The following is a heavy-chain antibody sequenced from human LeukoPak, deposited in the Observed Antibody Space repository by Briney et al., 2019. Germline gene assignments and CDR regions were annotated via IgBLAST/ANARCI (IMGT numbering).Heavy chain of an antibody. CDR1: GFTFSNYA. V-gene: IGHV3-23*01. CDR3: AKSNGYTNSWYDY. J-gene: IGHJ4*02. CDR2: ISASGGST. Sequence: PGGSLRVSCAAPGFTFSNYAMSWVRQAPGKGLEWVSGISASGGSTYYAHSVNGRFTISRDNSKNTVSLQMDSLRAEDTALYYCAKSNGYTNSWYDYWGQGTLVSVSS. D-gene: IGHD6-13*01.